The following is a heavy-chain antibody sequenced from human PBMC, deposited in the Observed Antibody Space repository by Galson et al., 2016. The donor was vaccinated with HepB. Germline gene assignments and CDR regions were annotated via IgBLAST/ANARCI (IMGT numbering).Heavy chain of an antibody. D-gene: IGHD4/OR15-4a*01. V-gene: IGHV3-23*01. CDR1: GFTFRSYA. Sequence: SLRLSCAASGFTFRSYAMSWVRQAPGKGLDWVSGILESGDSTSYADSVKARFTISRDNSKNTLHLQMSSLRAEDTAVYYCAKRGGANSFGFDYWGQGALVTVSS. CDR2: ILESGDST. CDR3: AKRGGANSFGFDY. J-gene: IGHJ4*02.